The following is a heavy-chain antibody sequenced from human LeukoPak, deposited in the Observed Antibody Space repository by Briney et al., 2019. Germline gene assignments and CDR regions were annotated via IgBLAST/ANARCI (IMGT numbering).Heavy chain of an antibody. CDR3: ASSRGGDSSGYHNPFDY. CDR2: IYYSGST. CDR1: GGSISSSSYY. V-gene: IGHV4-39*07. D-gene: IGHD3-22*01. Sequence: SETLSLTCTVSGGSISSSSYYWGWIRQPPGKGLEWIGSIYYSGSTYYNPSLKSRVTISVDTSKNQFSLKLSSVTAADTAVYYCASSRGGDSSGYHNPFDYWGQGTLVTVSS. J-gene: IGHJ4*02.